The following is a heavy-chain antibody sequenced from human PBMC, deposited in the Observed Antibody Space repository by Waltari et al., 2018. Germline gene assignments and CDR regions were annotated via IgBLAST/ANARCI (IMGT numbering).Heavy chain of an antibody. CDR3: TKDLYSWSYDF. V-gene: IGHV3-23*01. D-gene: IGHD1-26*01. CDR2: FSGRGDNT. J-gene: IGHJ4*02. Sequence: EVQLLESGGGLVQPGGSLRLSCAASGFYFSGNAMSWVRQAPGKGVEGCSAFSGRGDNTYYADSVKGRFTSSRDNSQNTLFLQMNSLRADDTAVYYCTKDLYSWSYDFWGQGTLVTVSS. CDR1: GFYFSGNA.